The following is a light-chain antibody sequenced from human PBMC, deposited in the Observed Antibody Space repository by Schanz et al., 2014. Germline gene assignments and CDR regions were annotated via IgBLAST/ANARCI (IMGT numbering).Light chain of an antibody. J-gene: IGLJ2*01. Sequence: QSALTQPRSVSGSPGQSVTISCTGTSSDVGGYNYVSWYQQHPGKAPKLMIYVTKRPSGVPDRFSGSKSGTSASLAISGLQSEDEADYYCAAWDDSLNGVVFGGGTKLTVL. V-gene: IGLV2-11*01. CDR2: VT. CDR3: AAWDDSLNGVV. CDR1: SSDVGGYNY.